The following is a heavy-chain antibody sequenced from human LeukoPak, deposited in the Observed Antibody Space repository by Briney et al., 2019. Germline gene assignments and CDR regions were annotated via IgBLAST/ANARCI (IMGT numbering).Heavy chain of an antibody. Sequence: GASVKVSCKASGYTFTGYYMHWVRQAPGQGLEWMGWINPNSGGTNYAQKFQGRVTITRNTSISTAYMELSSLRSEDTAVYYCARALNYDILTGYPMDVWGKGTTVTVSS. V-gene: IGHV1-2*02. CDR2: INPNSGGT. CDR1: GYTFTGYY. D-gene: IGHD3-9*01. CDR3: ARALNYDILTGYPMDV. J-gene: IGHJ6*04.